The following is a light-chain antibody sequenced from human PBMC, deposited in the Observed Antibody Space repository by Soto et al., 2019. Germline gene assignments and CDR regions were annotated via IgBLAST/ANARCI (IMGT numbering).Light chain of an antibody. CDR3: TSYTGSATPQV. V-gene: IGLV2-14*03. J-gene: IGLJ1*01. CDR1: SSDVGGYNY. CDR2: DVT. Sequence: QSVLTQPASVSGSPGQSITISCTGTSSDVGGYNYVSWYQHHPEKAPKLVIYDVTNRPSGVSTRFSGAKAGNTAALTISGLQSEHEADYYCTSYTGSATPQVFGTGAKLTV.